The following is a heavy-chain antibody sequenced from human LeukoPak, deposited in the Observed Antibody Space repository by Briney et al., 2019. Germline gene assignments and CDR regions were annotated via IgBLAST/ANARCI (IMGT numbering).Heavy chain of an antibody. J-gene: IGHJ4*02. CDR1: GFTFSSYA. V-gene: IGHV3-23*01. D-gene: IGHD3-3*01. Sequence: GGSLRLSCAASGFTFSSYAMSWVRQAPGKGLEWVSAISGGGGSTYYADSVKGRFTISRDNSKNTLYLQMNSLRAEDTAVYYCAKDWGFLEWLLAWDYWGQGTLVTVSS. CDR2: ISGGGGST. CDR3: AKDWGFLEWLLAWDY.